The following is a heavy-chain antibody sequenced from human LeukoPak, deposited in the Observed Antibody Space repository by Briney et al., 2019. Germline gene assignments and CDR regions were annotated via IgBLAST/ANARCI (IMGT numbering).Heavy chain of an antibody. J-gene: IGHJ4*02. V-gene: IGHV4-59*01. D-gene: IGHD5-18*01. CDR3: RVDTPFFDY. CDR2: IYYSGNT. CDR1: GGPISSYY. Sequence: SETLSLTCTVSGGPISSYYWSWIRQPPGKGLEWIGYIYYSGNTNYNPSLKSRVTISVDTSKNQFSLKLSSVTAADTAVYYCRVDTPFFDYWGQGTLVTVSS.